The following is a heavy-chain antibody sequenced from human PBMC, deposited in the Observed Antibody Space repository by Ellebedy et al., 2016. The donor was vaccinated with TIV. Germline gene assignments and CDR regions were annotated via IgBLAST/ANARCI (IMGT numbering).Heavy chain of an antibody. CDR1: TFSLSTYR. CDR2: LSGSGGST. J-gene: IGHJ4*02. CDR3: AKDRRSAFTYDY. Sequence: GESLKISCAASTFSLSTYRASWIRQPPGKGLEWVSALSGSGGSTYYADSVKGRFTISRDNSKNTLYLQMNSLRAEDTAVYYCAKDRRSAFTYDYWGQGTLVTVSS. V-gene: IGHV3-23*01. D-gene: IGHD3-16*01.